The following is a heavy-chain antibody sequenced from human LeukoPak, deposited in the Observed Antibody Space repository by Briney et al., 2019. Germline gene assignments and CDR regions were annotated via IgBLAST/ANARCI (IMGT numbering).Heavy chain of an antibody. CDR2: ISGSGGST. J-gene: IGHJ4*02. CDR3: AKDGYSSSWSTN. CDR1: GFTFSSYA. Sequence: GGSLRLSCAASGFTFSSYAMSWVRQAPGKGLEWVSAISGSGGSTYYADSVKGRFTISRDNSKNTPYLQMNSLRAEDTAVYYCAKDGYSSSWSTNWGQGTLVTVSS. D-gene: IGHD6-13*01. V-gene: IGHV3-23*01.